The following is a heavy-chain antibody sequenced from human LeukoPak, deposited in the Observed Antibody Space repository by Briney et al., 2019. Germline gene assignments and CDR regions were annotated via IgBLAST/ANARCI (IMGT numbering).Heavy chain of an antibody. J-gene: IGHJ4*02. CDR1: GFTFSSYG. Sequence: GGSLRLSCAASGFTFSSYGMHWVRQAPGKGLVWVAVIWNDGSNKYYADSVKGRFTISRDNSKNTLYLQMNSLRAEDTAVYYCARDIDYGGNSLSLWGQGTLVTVSS. D-gene: IGHD4-23*01. CDR2: IWNDGSNK. V-gene: IGHV3-33*01. CDR3: ARDIDYGGNSLSL.